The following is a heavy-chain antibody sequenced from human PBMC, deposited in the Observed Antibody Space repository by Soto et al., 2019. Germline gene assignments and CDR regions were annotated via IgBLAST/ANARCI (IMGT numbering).Heavy chain of an antibody. V-gene: IGHV1-3*01. D-gene: IGHD3-9*01. CDR3: ARSFLTGYYSSAAFDI. Sequence: ASVKVSCKASGYTFTSYAMHWVRQAPGQRLEWMGWINAGNGNTKYSQKFQGRVTITRDTSASTAYMELSSLRSEDTAVYYCARSFLTGYYSSAAFDIWGQGTMVTVSS. CDR1: GYTFTSYA. CDR2: INAGNGNT. J-gene: IGHJ3*02.